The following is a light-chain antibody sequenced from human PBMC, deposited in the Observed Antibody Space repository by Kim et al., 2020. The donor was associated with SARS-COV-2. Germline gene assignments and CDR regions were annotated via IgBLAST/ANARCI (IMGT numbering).Light chain of an antibody. CDR3: QQVHSFPIT. J-gene: IGKJ5*01. CDR2: AAS. CDR1: QGISTH. Sequence: ASVGDRVTITCRASQGISTHLGWYQQKPGKAPTLLIAAASILQSGVPSRFSAGGSGTEFTLTINYLQPEDLATFYCQQVHSFPITFGQGTRLEIK. V-gene: IGKV1-9*01.